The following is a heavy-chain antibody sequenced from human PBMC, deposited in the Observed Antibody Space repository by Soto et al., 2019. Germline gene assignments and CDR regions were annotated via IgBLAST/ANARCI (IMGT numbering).Heavy chain of an antibody. CDR1: GFTVSSNY. CDR2: IYSGGST. V-gene: IGHV3-53*04. CDR3: ARDIDYGDYPGAFDI. D-gene: IGHD4-17*01. J-gene: IGHJ3*02. Sequence: EVQLVESGGGLVQPGGSLRLSCAASGFTVSSNYMSWVRQAPGKGLEWVSVIYSGGSTYYADSVKGRFTISRHNSKNTLYLQMNSLRAEDTAVYYCARDIDYGDYPGAFDIWGQGTMVTVSS.